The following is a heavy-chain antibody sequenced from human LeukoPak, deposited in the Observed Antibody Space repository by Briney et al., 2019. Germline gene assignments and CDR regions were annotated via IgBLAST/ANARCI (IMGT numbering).Heavy chain of an antibody. CDR3: ARGRSNYYGMDV. D-gene: IGHD1-26*01. CDR1: GGSISSYY. V-gene: IGHV4-59*01. J-gene: IGHJ6*02. Sequence: SETLSLTCTVSGGSISSYYWSWIRQPPGKGLEWIGYIYYSGSTNYSPSLKSRVTMSVDTSKNLFSLKVSSVTAADTAVYYCARGRSNYYGMDVWGQGTTVTVSS. CDR2: IYYSGST.